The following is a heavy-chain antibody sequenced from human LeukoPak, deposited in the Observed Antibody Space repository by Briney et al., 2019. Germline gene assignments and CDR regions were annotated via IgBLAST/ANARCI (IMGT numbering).Heavy chain of an antibody. CDR3: AKDSTQAYYYDSSGYYYDY. CDR2: ISGSGGST. V-gene: IGHV3-23*01. D-gene: IGHD3-22*01. J-gene: IGHJ4*02. CDR1: GFTFSSYA. Sequence: GGSLRLSCAASGFTFSSYAMSWVRQAPGKGLEWVSAISGSGGSTYYADSVKGRFTISRDNSKNTLYLQMNSLRAEDTAVYYCAKDSTQAYYYDSSGYYYDYRGQGTLVTVSS.